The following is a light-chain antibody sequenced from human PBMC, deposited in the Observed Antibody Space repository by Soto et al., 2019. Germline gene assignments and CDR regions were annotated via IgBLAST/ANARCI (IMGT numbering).Light chain of an antibody. J-gene: IGKJ1*01. V-gene: IGKV1-5*01. CDR3: QQYDSYST. CDR2: DAS. CDR1: QSISGW. Sequence: DIQMTQSPSTLRASLGDRVTITCRASQSISGWLAWYQQKPGNVPKLLIYDASSLESGVPSRFSGSGSGTEFTLTISSMKPDDFATYYCQQYDSYSTFGQGTKVDIK.